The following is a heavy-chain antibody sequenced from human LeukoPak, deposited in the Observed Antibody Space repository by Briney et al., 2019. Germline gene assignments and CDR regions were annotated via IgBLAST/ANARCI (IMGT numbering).Heavy chain of an antibody. J-gene: IGHJ4*02. CDR2: ISAYNGNT. V-gene: IGHV1-18*01. Sequence: ASVKVSCKASGGTFSSYAISWVRQAPGQGLEWMGWISAYNGNTNYAQKLQGRVTMTTDTSTSTAYMELRSLRSDDTAVYYCARGPEVPWNDEGYFDYWGQGTLVTVSS. CDR1: GGTFSSYA. CDR3: ARGPEVPWNDEGYFDY. D-gene: IGHD1-1*01.